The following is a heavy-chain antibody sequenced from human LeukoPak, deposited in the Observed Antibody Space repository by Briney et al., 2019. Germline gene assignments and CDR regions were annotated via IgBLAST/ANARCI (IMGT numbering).Heavy chain of an antibody. CDR1: GLTFSSYS. Sequence: PGGSLRLSCAASGLTFSSYSMNWVRQAPGKGLEWVSSISSSSSYIYYADSVKGRFTISRDNAKNSLYLQMNSLRAEDTAVYYRARDGSGWNYYYYYYMDVWGKGTTVTVSS. V-gene: IGHV3-21*01. CDR2: ISSSSSYI. J-gene: IGHJ6*03. CDR3: ARDGSGWNYYYYYYMDV. D-gene: IGHD6-19*01.